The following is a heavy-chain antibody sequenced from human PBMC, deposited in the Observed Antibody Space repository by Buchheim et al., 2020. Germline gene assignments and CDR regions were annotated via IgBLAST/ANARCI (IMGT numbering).Heavy chain of an antibody. J-gene: IGHJ4*02. CDR2: ISSSGSTI. D-gene: IGHD3-3*01. Sequence: EVQLVESGGGLVQPGGSLRLSCAASGFTFSSYEMNWVRQAPGKGLEWVSYISSSGSTIYYADSVKGRFTISRDNAKNSLYLQMNSLRAEDTAVYYRARALRFLEWLPFDYWGQGTL. CDR1: GFTFSSYE. V-gene: IGHV3-48*03. CDR3: ARALRFLEWLPFDY.